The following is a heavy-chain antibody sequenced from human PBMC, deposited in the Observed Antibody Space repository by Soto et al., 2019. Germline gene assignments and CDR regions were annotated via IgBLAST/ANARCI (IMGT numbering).Heavy chain of an antibody. CDR2: IYYNGRT. CDR3: ARDNTVTSLHWFDP. J-gene: IGHJ5*02. V-gene: IGHV4-59*01. D-gene: IGHD4-17*01. Sequence: QLQLQESGPGLVKPSETLSLTCTLSGGSISTYYWSWIRQPPGKGLEWIGHIYYNGRTKYNPSLKSRVTISLATSKNLFSLRLNSVTAADTAVYYCARDNTVTSLHWFDPWGQGTLVSVSP. CDR1: GGSISTYY.